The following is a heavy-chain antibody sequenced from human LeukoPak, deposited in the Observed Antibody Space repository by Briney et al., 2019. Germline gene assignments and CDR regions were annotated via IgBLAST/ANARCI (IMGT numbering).Heavy chain of an antibody. CDR2: IISDGSRT. D-gene: IGHD4-17*01. CDR3: VRDGDNLGRDFDY. CDR1: GFTFSNYW. V-gene: IGHV3-74*01. J-gene: IGHJ4*02. Sequence: AGGSLRLSCAASGFTFSNYWMYWVRQASGKGLVWVSQIISDGSRTYYADSVKGRFTISRDNTKNTLYLQMNSLRAEDTAVYYCVRDGDNLGRDFDYWGQGTLVTVSS.